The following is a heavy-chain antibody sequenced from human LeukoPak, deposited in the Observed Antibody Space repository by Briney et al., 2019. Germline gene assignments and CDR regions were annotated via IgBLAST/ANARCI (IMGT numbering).Heavy chain of an antibody. J-gene: IGHJ5*02. Sequence: ASVKVSCKASGYTFTSSVISWVRQAPGQGLEWMGWISPYNDNTNYAQRLQGRVTMTTDTSTSTAYMELRSLRSDDTAVYYCARALGYQLLSWWFDPWGQGTLVTVSS. CDR2: ISPYNDNT. D-gene: IGHD2-2*01. V-gene: IGHV1-18*01. CDR3: ARALGYQLLSWWFDP. CDR1: GYTFTSSV.